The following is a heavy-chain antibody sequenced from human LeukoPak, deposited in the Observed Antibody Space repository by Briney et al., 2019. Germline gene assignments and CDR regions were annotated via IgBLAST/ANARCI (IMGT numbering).Heavy chain of an antibody. CDR3: ARGYGSGRYYYGMDV. V-gene: IGHV1-46*01. CDR1: GYTFTSFY. Sequence: GASVKVSCKASGYTFTSFYMHWVRQAPGQGLEGMGILNPSGGSTSYAQKFQGRVTMTRDTSTITVYMELSSLRSENTAVYYCARGYGSGRYYYGMDVWGKGTTVTVSS. J-gene: IGHJ6*04. CDR2: LNPSGGST. D-gene: IGHD3-10*01.